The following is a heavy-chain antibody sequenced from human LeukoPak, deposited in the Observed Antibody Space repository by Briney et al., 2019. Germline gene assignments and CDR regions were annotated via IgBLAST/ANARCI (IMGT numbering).Heavy chain of an antibody. CDR2: IWYDGSNK. CDR3: ARGEGIYCSSTSCSLLYDY. V-gene: IGHV3-33*08. CDR1: GFTFSSYS. J-gene: IGHJ4*02. D-gene: IGHD2-2*01. Sequence: GGSLRLSCAASGFTFSSYSMNWVRQAPGKGLEWVAVIWYDGSNKYYADSVKGRFTISRDNSKNTLYLQMNSLRAEDTAVYYCARGEGIYCSSTSCSLLYDYWGQGTLVTVSS.